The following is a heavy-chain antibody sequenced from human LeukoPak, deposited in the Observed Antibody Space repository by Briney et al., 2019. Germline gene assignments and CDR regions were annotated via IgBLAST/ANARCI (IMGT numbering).Heavy chain of an antibody. CDR2: ISGSGRST. Sequence: ETLSLTCTVSGYSISSGYYWGWVRQAPGKGLEWVSTISGSGRSTYYADSVKGRFTISRDNSKNTVYLHMSSLRAEDTAVYYCAKGDSNDYGFTYYYYYMDVWGKGTTVTVSS. J-gene: IGHJ6*03. CDR3: AKGDSNDYGFTYYYYYMDV. CDR1: GYSISSGYY. V-gene: IGHV3-23*01. D-gene: IGHD3/OR15-3a*01.